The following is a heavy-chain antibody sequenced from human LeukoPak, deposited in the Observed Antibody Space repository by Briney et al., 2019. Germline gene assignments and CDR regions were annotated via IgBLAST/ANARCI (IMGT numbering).Heavy chain of an antibody. D-gene: IGHD6-13*01. V-gene: IGHV3-69-1*01. CDR1: GGSMSTYY. Sequence: ETLSLTCTVSGGSMSTYYWTWIRQAPGKGLEWVSSIVGSSSTYYADSLKGRFTISRDNAKNSLYLQMNSLRAEDTAVYYCARIGAGSSRDYWGQGTLVTVSS. J-gene: IGHJ4*02. CDR2: IVGSSST. CDR3: ARIGAGSSRDY.